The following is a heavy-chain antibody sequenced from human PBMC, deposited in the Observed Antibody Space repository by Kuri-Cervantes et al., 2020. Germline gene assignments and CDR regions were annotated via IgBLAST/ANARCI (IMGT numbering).Heavy chain of an antibody. CDR2: ISRRSTYI. D-gene: IGHD5-12*01. V-gene: IGHV3-21*01. Sequence: GESLKISCAASEFNFSDYNMNWVRQAPGKGLEWVSSISRRSTYIYYADSVKGRFTISRDNSKNTLYLQMNSLRAEDTAMYYCARGLGSGYDWASYYFDYWGQGTLVTVSS. CDR1: EFNFSDYN. J-gene: IGHJ4*02. CDR3: ARGLGSGYDWASYYFDY.